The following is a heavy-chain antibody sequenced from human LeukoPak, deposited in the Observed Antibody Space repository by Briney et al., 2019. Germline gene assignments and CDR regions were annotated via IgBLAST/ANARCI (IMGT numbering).Heavy chain of an antibody. D-gene: IGHD5-18*01. Sequence: GGSLRPSCAASGFNISSSWMTWVRQARGKGLEWVATINQDGSEKYYVDSVKGRFTMSRDNAKNSLSLQMNSLRFEDTAVYYCASGYFKSDHWGQGTLVTVSS. J-gene: IGHJ4*02. V-gene: IGHV3-7*05. CDR3: ASGYFKSDH. CDR1: GFNISSSW. CDR2: INQDGSEK.